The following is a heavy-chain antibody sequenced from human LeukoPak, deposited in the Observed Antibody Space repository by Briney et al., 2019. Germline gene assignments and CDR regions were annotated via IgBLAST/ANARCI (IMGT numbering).Heavy chain of an antibody. Sequence: GGSLRLSCAASGFTFDDYGMSWVRQAPGKGLEWVSSISSSSSYIYYADSVKGRFTISRDNAKNSLYLQMNSLRAEDTAVYYCARELLGYCSSTSCYAGGDYWGQGTLVTVSS. CDR2: ISSSSSYI. D-gene: IGHD2-2*01. CDR3: ARELLGYCSSTSCYAGGDY. J-gene: IGHJ4*02. V-gene: IGHV3-21*01. CDR1: GFTFDDYG.